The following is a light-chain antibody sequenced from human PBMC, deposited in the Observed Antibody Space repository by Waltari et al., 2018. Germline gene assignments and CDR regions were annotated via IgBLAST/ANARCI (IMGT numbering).Light chain of an antibody. J-gene: IGKJ1*01. CDR3: QQYYFTPWT. CDR2: GAS. V-gene: IGKV1-NL1*01. CDR1: QAITIS. Sequence: DIQLTQSPSSLSASVGDRVTITCRASQAITISLAWYQQKPGNAPKLLLYGASRLESEVPSRFSGSGSGTDYTLTINSLQPEDFATYYCQQYYFTPWTFGQGTKVEIK.